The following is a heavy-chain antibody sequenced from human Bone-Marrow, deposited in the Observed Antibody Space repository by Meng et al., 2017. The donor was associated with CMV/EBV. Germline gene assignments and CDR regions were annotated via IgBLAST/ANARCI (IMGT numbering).Heavy chain of an antibody. Sequence: GESLKISCATSGFTFSSYDMHWVRQAPGKGLEWVTFIRFDGSNKYTDSVKGRFTISRDNAKNSLYLQMNSLRAEDTALYYCAKDIGYCSSTSCPYYGMDVWGQGTTVTVSS. CDR1: GFTFSSYD. V-gene: IGHV3-30*02. CDR3: AKDIGYCSSTSCPYYGMDV. J-gene: IGHJ6*02. CDR2: IRFDGSNK. D-gene: IGHD2-2*01.